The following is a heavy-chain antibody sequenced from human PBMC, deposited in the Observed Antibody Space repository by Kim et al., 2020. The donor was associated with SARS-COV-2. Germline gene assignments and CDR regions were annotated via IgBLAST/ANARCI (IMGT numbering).Heavy chain of an antibody. CDR1: GFTFSSYA. D-gene: IGHD6-13*01. J-gene: IGHJ6*01. CDR2: ISYDGSNK. CDR3: ARDHGSSSWYVPGNYYY. Sequence: GGSLRLSCAASGFTFSSYAMHWVRQAPGKGLEWVAVISYDGSNKYYADSVKGRFTISRDNSKNTLYLQMNSLRAEDTAVYYCARDHGSSSWYVPGNYYY. V-gene: IGHV3-30*04.